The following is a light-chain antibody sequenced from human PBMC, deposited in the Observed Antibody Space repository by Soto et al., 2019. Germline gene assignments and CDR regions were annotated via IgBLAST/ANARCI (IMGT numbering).Light chain of an antibody. CDR1: QPISYRS. J-gene: IGKJ1*01. CDR2: ATS. CDR3: QKYGSSPRT. Sequence: SVFTQSPGTLSLSPGEAAPLSCRVRQPISYRSLPWYQHTPGRAPRLLIYATSSRAAGIPDRFSGSGSGTDFTLTIRRLEPDDFAVYYCQKYGSSPRTFGQGTKVDIK. V-gene: IGKV3-20*01.